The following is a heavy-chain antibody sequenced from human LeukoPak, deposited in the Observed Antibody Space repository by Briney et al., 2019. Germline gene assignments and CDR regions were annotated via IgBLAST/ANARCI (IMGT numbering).Heavy chain of an antibody. V-gene: IGHV1-3*04. Sequence: ASVKVSCKASGYTFTSYAMNWVRQAPGQRLEWMGWINIGNGNTKYSQKLQDRVTFTRDTSANTAYMELSSLRSEDTAVYYCARDIGVLNYFDYWGQGTLVSVSS. CDR1: GYTFTSYA. J-gene: IGHJ4*02. D-gene: IGHD2-15*01. CDR3: ARDIGVLNYFDY. CDR2: INIGNGNT.